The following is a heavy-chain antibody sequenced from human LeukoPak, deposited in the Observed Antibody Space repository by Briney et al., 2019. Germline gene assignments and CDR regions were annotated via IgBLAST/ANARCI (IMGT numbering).Heavy chain of an antibody. CDR1: GFTFSNYG. V-gene: IGHV3-33*01. CDR2: IWYDGSNK. J-gene: IGHJ4*02. D-gene: IGHD4-17*01. Sequence: GGSLRLSCAAYGFTFSNYGMHWVRQAPGKGLVWVAAIWYDGSNKYYGDSVKGRFTISRDNSKNTLYLQTNSLRAEDTAAYYCARAGYGDPHFDFWGQGTLVTVSS. CDR3: ARAGYGDPHFDF.